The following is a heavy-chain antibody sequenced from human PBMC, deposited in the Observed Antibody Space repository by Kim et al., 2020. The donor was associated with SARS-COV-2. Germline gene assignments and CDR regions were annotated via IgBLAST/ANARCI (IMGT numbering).Heavy chain of an antibody. J-gene: IGHJ6*02. CDR2: IYYSGST. CDR1: GGSISSYY. CDR3: ARAVGQAAGIAAAGTFSPYYYGMDV. D-gene: IGHD6-13*01. V-gene: IGHV4-59*08. Sequence: SETLSLTCTVSGGSISSYYWSWIRQPPGKGLEWIGYIYYSGSTNYNPSLKSRVTISVDTSKNQFSLKLSSVTAADTAVYYCARAVGQAAGIAAAGTFSPYYYGMDVWGQGTTVTVSS.